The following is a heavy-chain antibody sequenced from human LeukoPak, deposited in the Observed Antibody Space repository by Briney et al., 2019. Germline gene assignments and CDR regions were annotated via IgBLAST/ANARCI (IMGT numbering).Heavy chain of an antibody. V-gene: IGHV3-53*01. CDR1: GFIVNTNY. CDR2: IYADGNT. D-gene: IGHD4-17*01. Sequence: GGSLRLSCAASGFIVNTNYMTWGRQAPGRGLEWVSFIYADGNTYYADSVQGRFTISRDISKNAVYLQMNSLRAEDTAVYYCARDSYGDANFDSWGQGTLVTVSS. J-gene: IGHJ4*02. CDR3: ARDSYGDANFDS.